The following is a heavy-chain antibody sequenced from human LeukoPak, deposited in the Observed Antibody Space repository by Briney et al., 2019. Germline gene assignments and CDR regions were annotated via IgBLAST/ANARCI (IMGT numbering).Heavy chain of an antibody. CDR2: IIPIFGTA. D-gene: IGHD3-16*01. CDR3: ARLTTGGDYYYYYMDV. CDR1: GGTFSSYA. Sequence: SVKVSRKASGGTFSSYAISWVRQAPGQGLEWMGGIIPIFGTANYAQKFQGRVTITADESTSTAYMELSSLRSEDTAVYYCARLTTGGDYYYYYMDVWGKGTTVTVSS. J-gene: IGHJ6*03. V-gene: IGHV1-69*13.